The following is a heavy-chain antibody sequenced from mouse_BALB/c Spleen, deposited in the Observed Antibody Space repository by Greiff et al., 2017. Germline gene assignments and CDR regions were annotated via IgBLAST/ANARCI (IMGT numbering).Heavy chain of an antibody. D-gene: IGHD2-1*01. CDR2: IYPYNGGT. V-gene: IGHV1S29*02. Sequence: VQLKESGPELVKPGASVKISCKASGYTFTDYNMHWVKQSHGKSLEWIGYIYPYNGGTGYNQKFKSKATLTVDNSSSTAYMELRSLTSEDSAVYYCAFYYGNYVGYFDVWGAGTTVTVSS. CDR1: GYTFTDYN. CDR3: AFYYGNYVGYFDV. J-gene: IGHJ1*01.